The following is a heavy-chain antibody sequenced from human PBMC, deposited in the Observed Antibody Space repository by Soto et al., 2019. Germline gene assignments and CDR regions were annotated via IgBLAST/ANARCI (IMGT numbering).Heavy chain of an antibody. J-gene: IGHJ6*02. CDR2: ISGSGGST. Sequence: GGSLRLSCAASGFTFSSYAMSWVRQAPGKGLEWVSAISGSGGSTYYADSVKGRFTISRDNSKNTLYLQMNSLRAEDTAVYYCAKDGGEGGTLIFYYYYGMDVWGQGTTVTVSS. V-gene: IGHV3-23*01. CDR1: GFTFSSYA. CDR3: AKDGGEGGTLIFYYYYGMDV. D-gene: IGHD2-15*01.